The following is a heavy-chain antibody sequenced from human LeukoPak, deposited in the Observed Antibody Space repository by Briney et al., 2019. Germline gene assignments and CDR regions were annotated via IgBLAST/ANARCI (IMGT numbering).Heavy chain of an antibody. Sequence: SETLSLTCTVSGGSISSYYWSWIRQPPGKGLEWIGYIYYSGSTNYNPSLKGRLTISVDTSQNHFSLKLTSVTAADTAVYFCARLKRISIFGVIITPFDPWGQGTLVSVSS. J-gene: IGHJ5*02. CDR3: ARLKRISIFGVIITPFDP. V-gene: IGHV4-59*08. D-gene: IGHD3-3*01. CDR1: GGSISSYY. CDR2: IYYSGST.